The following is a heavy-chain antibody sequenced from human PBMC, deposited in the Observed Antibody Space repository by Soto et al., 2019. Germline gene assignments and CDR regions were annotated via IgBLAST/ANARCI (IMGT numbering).Heavy chain of an antibody. D-gene: IGHD3-10*01. V-gene: IGHV3-11*01. CDR2: ISGSGATI. Sequence: QVQLVESGGGLVKPGGSLRLSCAASGFTFSDYYMTWIRQAPGKGLEWVSKISGSGATIYYAHSVKGRFTVSRDNAKNSLYLQRDSLRAEDTAVYYCAADPYYYASAYWGQGTLLTVSS. CDR1: GFTFSDYY. J-gene: IGHJ4*02. CDR3: AADPYYYASAY.